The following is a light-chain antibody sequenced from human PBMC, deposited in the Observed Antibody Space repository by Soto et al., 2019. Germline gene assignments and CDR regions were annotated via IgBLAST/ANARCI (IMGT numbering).Light chain of an antibody. V-gene: IGKV3-15*01. CDR3: KQYNNWLRT. CDR2: AAS. CDR1: QSVGSN. J-gene: IGKJ1*01. Sequence: EILMTQSPATLSVSPGERTTLACRASQSVGSNLAWYQQKPGQAHRLLIYAASTRASGVPARFSGSGSGTEFTLTIRSLQSEDFAVYYCKQYNNWLRTVGHGTKVDNK.